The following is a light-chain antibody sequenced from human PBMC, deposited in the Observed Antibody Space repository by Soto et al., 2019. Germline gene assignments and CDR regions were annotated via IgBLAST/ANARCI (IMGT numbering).Light chain of an antibody. V-gene: IGLV2-14*01. CDR3: SSYTSSSTLHYV. J-gene: IGLJ1*01. Sequence: QSVLTQPASVSGSPGQSITISCTGTSSDVGGYNYVSWYQQHPGKAPKLMIYDVSNRPSGVSNRFSGSKSGNTASLTISGLQAEDEADYYCSSYTSSSTLHYVFCTGTKLTVL. CDR2: DVS. CDR1: SSDVGGYNY.